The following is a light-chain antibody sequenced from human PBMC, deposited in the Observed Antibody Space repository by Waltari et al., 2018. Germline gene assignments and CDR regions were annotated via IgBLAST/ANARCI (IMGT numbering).Light chain of an antibody. CDR3: SSSTSSSTLV. CDR1: SSDVGGYNY. Sequence: QSALTQPASVSGSPGQSITISCTGTSSDVGGYNYVSWYQQHPGNAPKLMIYDVSKRPSGVSNRFSVSKSGNTASLTTSGLQAEDEADYCCSSSTSSSTLVFGGGTKLTVL. V-gene: IGLV2-14*01. CDR2: DVS. J-gene: IGLJ2*01.